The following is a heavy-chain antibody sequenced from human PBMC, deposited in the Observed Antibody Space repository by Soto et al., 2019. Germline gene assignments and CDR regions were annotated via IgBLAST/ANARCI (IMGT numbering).Heavy chain of an antibody. CDR3: ARGRSYYGSGSYYFRFDP. V-gene: IGHV4-34*01. CDR2: INHSDST. Sequence: SETLSLTCAVYGGSFSDYYWSWIRQPPGKGLEWIGEINHSDSTNYNPSLKSRVTISVDTSKNQFSLKLSSVTAADTAVYYCARGRSYYGSGSYYFRFDPWGQGTLVTVSS. D-gene: IGHD3-10*01. CDR1: GGSFSDYY. J-gene: IGHJ5*02.